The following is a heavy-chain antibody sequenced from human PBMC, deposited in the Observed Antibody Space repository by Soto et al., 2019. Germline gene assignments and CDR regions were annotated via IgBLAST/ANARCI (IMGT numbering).Heavy chain of an antibody. CDR2: VTHSGST. Sequence: SSETLSLTCAVYGGSISGYYWSWIRQPPGKGLEWIGEVTHSGSTNYSPSLKSRVTISVDTSKNQFSLKLSSVTAADTAVYYCARVPYRSVAARPNNWFDPWGQGTLVTVSS. V-gene: IGHV4-34*01. J-gene: IGHJ5*02. CDR3: ARVPYRSVAARPNNWFDP. CDR1: GGSISGYY. D-gene: IGHD6-6*01.